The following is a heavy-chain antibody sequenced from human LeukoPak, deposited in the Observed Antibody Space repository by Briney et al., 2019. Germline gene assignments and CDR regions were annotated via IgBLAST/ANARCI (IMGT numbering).Heavy chain of an antibody. J-gene: IGHJ5*02. CDR3: AKDMYDILTGYDIGRDNWFDP. D-gene: IGHD3-9*01. V-gene: IGHV3-30*18. CDR2: ISYDGSNN. Sequence: SGGSLRLSCASSGFTFSSYGMHWVRQAPGKGLEWVAVISYDGSNNYYADSVKGRFTISRDNFKNTLYLQMNSLRAEDTAVYYCAKDMYDILTGYDIGRDNWFDPWGQGTLVSVSS. CDR1: GFTFSSYG.